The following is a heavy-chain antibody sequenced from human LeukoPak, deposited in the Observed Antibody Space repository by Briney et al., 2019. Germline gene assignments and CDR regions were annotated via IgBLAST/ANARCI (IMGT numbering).Heavy chain of an antibody. CDR3: ARDSNGDYGGGFDP. Sequence: PAGSLRLSCAASGFTFSSYAMHWVRQAPGKGLEWVAVISYDGSNKYYADSVKGRFTISRDNSKNTLYLQMNSLRAEDTAVYYCARDSNGDYGGGFDPWGQGTLVTVSS. V-gene: IGHV3-30-3*01. D-gene: IGHD4-17*01. J-gene: IGHJ5*02. CDR2: ISYDGSNK. CDR1: GFTFSSYA.